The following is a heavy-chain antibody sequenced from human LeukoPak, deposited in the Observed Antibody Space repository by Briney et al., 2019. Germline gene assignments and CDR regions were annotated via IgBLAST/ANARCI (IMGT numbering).Heavy chain of an antibody. CDR2: INPRDGGT. Sequence: ASVKVSCKASGYSFNNYYVHCVRQAPGQGLEWVGVINPRDGGTISAQKLQDRVALTRDTSASTVYLEVSSLKSDDTAVYYCARGPLLGYDTNDSGFDIWGQGTLVIVSS. D-gene: IGHD3-22*01. J-gene: IGHJ3*02. CDR1: GYSFNNYY. V-gene: IGHV1-46*02. CDR3: ARGPLLGYDTNDSGFDI.